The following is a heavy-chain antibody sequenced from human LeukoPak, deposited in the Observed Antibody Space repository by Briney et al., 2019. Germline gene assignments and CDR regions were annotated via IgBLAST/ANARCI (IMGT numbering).Heavy chain of an antibody. J-gene: IGHJ6*03. CDR2: IYSGGRDT. CDR1: GFTVSSNY. V-gene: IGHV3-66*04. D-gene: IGHD3-16*02. CDR3: ARHDGGVIFFMDV. Sequence: GGSLRLSCAASGFTVSSNYMSWVRQAPGKGLEWVSVIYSGGRDTYSADSVQGRFTISRDNSKNTLYLQMNSLRAEDTAKYYCARHDGGVIFFMDVWGKGTSVTVSS.